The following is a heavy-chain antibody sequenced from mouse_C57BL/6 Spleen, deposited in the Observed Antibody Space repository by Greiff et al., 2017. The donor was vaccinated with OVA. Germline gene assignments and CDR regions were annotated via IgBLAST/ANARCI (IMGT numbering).Heavy chain of an antibody. Sequence: EVQRVESGGGLVKPGGSLKLSCAASGFTFSSYAMSWVRQTPEKRLEWVATISDGGSYTYYPDNVKGRFTISRDNAKNNLYLQMSHLKSEDTAMYYCARGGSSPAWFAYWGQGTLVTVSA. CDR1: GFTFSSYA. CDR2: ISDGGSYT. CDR3: ARGGSSPAWFAY. V-gene: IGHV5-4*01. D-gene: IGHD1-1*01. J-gene: IGHJ3*01.